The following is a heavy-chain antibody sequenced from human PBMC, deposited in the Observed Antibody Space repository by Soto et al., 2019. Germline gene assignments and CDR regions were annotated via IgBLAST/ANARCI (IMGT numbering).Heavy chain of an antibody. D-gene: IGHD2-21*02. V-gene: IGHV4-4*07. CDR1: GGSIIDYL. CDR2: IFSSGST. J-gene: IGHJ5*02. Sequence: TETLSITCTVSGGSIIDYLWVWIRQPAGKGLEWIGRIFSSGSTNYNPSLKGRITMSLDTYKNQFSLKLNSATATDTAVYFCARDQGVVVTADNWFDPWGQGILVTVSS. CDR3: ARDQGVVVTADNWFDP.